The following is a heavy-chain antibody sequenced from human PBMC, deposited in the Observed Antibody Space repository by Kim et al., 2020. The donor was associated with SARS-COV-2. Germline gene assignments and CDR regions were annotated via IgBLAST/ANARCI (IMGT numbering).Heavy chain of an antibody. CDR1: GGSFSGYY. V-gene: IGHV4-34*01. J-gene: IGHJ4*02. D-gene: IGHD6-19*01. Sequence: SETLSLTCAVYGGSFSGYYWSWIRQPPGKGLEWIGEINHSGSTNYNPSLKSRVTISVDTSKNQFSLKLSSVTAADTAVYYCARGQGIAVAGNDYWGQGTLVTVSS. CDR3: ARGQGIAVAGNDY. CDR2: INHSGST.